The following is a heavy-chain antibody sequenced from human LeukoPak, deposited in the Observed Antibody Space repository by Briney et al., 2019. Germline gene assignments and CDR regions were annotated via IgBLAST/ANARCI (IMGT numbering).Heavy chain of an antibody. CDR2: IGGSGDKT. D-gene: IGHD6-19*01. V-gene: IGHV3-23*01. CDR1: GFTFNRNA. CDR3: VRRGDASSGWGDHDF. Sequence: GGSLRLSCAASGFTFNRNAISWVRQAPGKGLEWDSTIGGSGDKTFYADSVKGRFTISRDNSKNMVHLQMNSLTGEDTALYYCVRRGDASSGWGDHDFWGQGALVTVSS. J-gene: IGHJ4*02.